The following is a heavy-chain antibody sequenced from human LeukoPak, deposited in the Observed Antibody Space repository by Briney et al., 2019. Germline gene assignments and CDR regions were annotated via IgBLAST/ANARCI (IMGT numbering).Heavy chain of an antibody. CDR3: ATPTPYCSSTSCYAA. CDR2: INHSGST. J-gene: IGHJ5*02. CDR1: GGSFSGYY. V-gene: IGHV4-34*01. Sequence: SETLSLTCAVYGGSFSGYYWSWIRQPPGKGLEWIGEINHSGSTNYNPSLKSRVTILVDTSKNQFSPKLSSVTAADTAVYYCATPTPYCSSTSCYAAWGQGTLVTVSS. D-gene: IGHD2-2*01.